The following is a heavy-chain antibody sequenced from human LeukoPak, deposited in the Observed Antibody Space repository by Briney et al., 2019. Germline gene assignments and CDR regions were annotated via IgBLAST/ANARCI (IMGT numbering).Heavy chain of an antibody. CDR3: ARDGKATMLEYYYYGMDV. CDR2: IYIDGTT. J-gene: IGHJ6*02. CDR1: GFTVSGNY. V-gene: IGHV3-53*01. D-gene: IGHD2-2*01. Sequence: GGSLRLSCAASGFTVSGNYMNWVRQAPGKGLEWVSIIYIDGTTHYADSVKGRFTISRDNSKNTLYLQMNSLRAEDTAVYYCARDGKATMLEYYYYGMDVWGQGTTVTVSS.